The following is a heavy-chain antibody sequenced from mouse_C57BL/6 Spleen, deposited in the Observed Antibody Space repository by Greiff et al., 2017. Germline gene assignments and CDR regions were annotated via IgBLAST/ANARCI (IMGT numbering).Heavy chain of an antibody. Sequence: DVMLVESGGGLVQPKGSLKLSCAASGFSFNTYAMNWVRQAPGKGLEWVARIRSKSNNYATYYADSVKDRFTISRDDSESMLYLQMNNLKTEDTAMYYCVRQPYYGSSPYFDYWGQGTTLTVSA. CDR2: IRSKSNNYAT. V-gene: IGHV10-1*01. D-gene: IGHD1-1*01. J-gene: IGHJ2*01. CDR1: GFSFNTYA. CDR3: VRQPYYGSSPYFDY.